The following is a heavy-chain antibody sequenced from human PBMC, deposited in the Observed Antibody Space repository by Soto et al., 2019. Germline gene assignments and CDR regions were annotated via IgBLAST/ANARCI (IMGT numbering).Heavy chain of an antibody. CDR2: ISYDGSNN. J-gene: IGHJ6*02. D-gene: IGHD4-17*01. V-gene: IGHV3-30-3*01. Sequence: QVQLVESGGGVVQPGRSLRLSCAASGFTFSSYAMHWVRQAPGKGLEWVAVISYDGSNNYYADSVKGRFTISRDNSKNTLYLQMNSLRAEDTAVYYCARDVTRYGDYDPYYYYGMDVWGQGTTVTVSS. CDR3: ARDVTRYGDYDPYYYYGMDV. CDR1: GFTFSSYA.